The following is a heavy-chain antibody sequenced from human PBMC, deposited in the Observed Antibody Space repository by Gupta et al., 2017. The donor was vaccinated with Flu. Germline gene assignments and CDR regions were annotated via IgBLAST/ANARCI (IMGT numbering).Heavy chain of an antibody. CDR3: AKRAGKAGWFES. D-gene: IGHD3-10*01. V-gene: IGHV6-1*01. CDR1: SNSAA. CDR2: TYYRSKWHT. J-gene: IGHJ5*01. Sequence: SNSAAWSWIRQSPSRGLEWLGTTYYRSKWHTDYEESVKSRLSINPDTSKNELSLHLSSLTPEDTAVYYCAKRAGKAGWFESWGQGTLVIVSS.